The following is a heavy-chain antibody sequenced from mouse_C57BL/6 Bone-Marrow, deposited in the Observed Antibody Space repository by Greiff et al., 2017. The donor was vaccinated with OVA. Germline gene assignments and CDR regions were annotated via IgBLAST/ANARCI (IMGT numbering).Heavy chain of an antibody. V-gene: IGHV3-6*01. CDR1: GYSITSGYY. Sequence: DVQLQESGPGLVKPSQSLSLTCSVTGYSITSGYYWNWIRQSPGNKLEWMGYISYDGSNNYNPSLKNRISITSDTSKNQFFLKLNSVTTEDTATYYCASDHVYAMDYWGQGTSVTVSS. J-gene: IGHJ4*01. CDR3: ASDHVYAMDY. CDR2: ISYDGSN.